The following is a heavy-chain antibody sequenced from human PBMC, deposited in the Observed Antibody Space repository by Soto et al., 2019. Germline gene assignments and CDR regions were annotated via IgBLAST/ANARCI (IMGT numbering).Heavy chain of an antibody. D-gene: IGHD6-6*01. V-gene: IGHV4-59*08. J-gene: IGHJ4*02. CDR1: GSPISDHY. CDR3: SRSTIAPRLFMYPFDS. Sequence: PSETLSLTCTVSGSPISDHYWSWFRQAPGQGLEWVGSIYYTGRTTYNPSLKSRVTTSIDTSKNQFSLKLSSVTAADTAVYYCSRSTIAPRLFMYPFDSWGQGTLVTVSS. CDR2: IYYTGRT.